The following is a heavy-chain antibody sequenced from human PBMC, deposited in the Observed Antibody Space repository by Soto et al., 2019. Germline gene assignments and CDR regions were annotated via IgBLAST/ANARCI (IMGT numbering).Heavy chain of an antibody. CDR1: GGSFSGYY. Sequence: SETLSLTCAVYGGSFSGYYWSWIRQPPGKGLEWIGEINHSGSTNYNPSLKSRVTISVDTAKNQFSLKLSSVTAADTAVYYCARGGYDILTGYAAYNWFDPWGQGTLVTVSS. CDR2: INHSGST. J-gene: IGHJ5*02. D-gene: IGHD3-9*01. V-gene: IGHV4-34*01. CDR3: ARGGYDILTGYAAYNWFDP.